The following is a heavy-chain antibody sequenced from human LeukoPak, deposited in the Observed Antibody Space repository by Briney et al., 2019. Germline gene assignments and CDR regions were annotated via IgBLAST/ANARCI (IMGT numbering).Heavy chain of an antibody. D-gene: IGHD3-22*01. Sequence: SESLSLTCAVSGASISSSYWSWIRQPPGKGLEWIGYINYSGNTKYNPSLESRVTISVDASNNQFSLRLSSVTAADTAFYYCARGYYDSRGYSNTFDIWGQGTLVTVSS. CDR1: GASISSSY. J-gene: IGHJ3*02. CDR2: INYSGNT. V-gene: IGHV4-59*01. CDR3: ARGYYDSRGYSNTFDI.